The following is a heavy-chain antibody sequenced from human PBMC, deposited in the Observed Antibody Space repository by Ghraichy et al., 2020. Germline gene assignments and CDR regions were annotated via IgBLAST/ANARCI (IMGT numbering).Heavy chain of an antibody. CDR3: ARLHYYNSGYYNDAFDI. J-gene: IGHJ3*02. CDR2: VHTSGHT. V-gene: IGHV4-61*02. CDR1: GGSISGNNYY. Sequence: SETLSLTCTVSGGSISGNNYYWSWIRQPAGKGLEWIGRVHTSGHTDYNPSLKSRVTVSADTSKNQFSLKLSSVTAADTAVYYCARLHYYNSGYYNDAFDIWGQGIMVIVSA. D-gene: IGHD3-10*01.